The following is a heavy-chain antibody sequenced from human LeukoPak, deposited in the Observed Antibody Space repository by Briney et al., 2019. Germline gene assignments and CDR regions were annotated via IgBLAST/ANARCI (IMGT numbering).Heavy chain of an antibody. CDR2: IYYSGST. V-gene: IGHV4-39*01. J-gene: IGHJ4*02. D-gene: IGHD3-22*01. CDR1: GGSISSSSYY. CDR3: ARQRGIVVTLDY. Sequence: SETLSLTCTVSGGSISSSSYYWGWIRQPPGKGLEWIGSIYYSGSTYYNPSLKSRVTISVDTSKNQFSLKLSSVTAADTAVYYCARQRGIVVTLDYWGQGTLVTVSS.